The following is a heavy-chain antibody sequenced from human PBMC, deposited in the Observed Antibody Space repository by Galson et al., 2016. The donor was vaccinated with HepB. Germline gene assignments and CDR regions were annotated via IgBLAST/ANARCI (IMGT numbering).Heavy chain of an antibody. V-gene: IGHV3-23*01. CDR3: AKLSMGTLFDP. CDR2: ISDSGDRT. Sequence: SLRLSCAASGFTFSGFAMTWVRQAPGKGLEWVSSISDSGDRTYYADSVKGRFTISRDNSKNTLYLQMNSRSAADTAVYYFAKLSMGTLFDPWGQGTLVTVS. J-gene: IGHJ5*02. CDR1: GFTFSGFA. D-gene: IGHD2/OR15-2a*01.